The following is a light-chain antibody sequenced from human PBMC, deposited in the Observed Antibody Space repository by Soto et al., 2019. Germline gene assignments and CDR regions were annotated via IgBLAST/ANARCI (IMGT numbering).Light chain of an antibody. CDR2: GAS. Sequence: EIVLTQSPGTLSLSPGERATLSCRASQSVSSSYLAWYQQKPGQAPRLLIYGASSRATGLPDRFSGSGSGTDVTLTISRLEPDDFSVYYCQQYGSSPPFTFGPGTKVDIK. V-gene: IGKV3-20*01. CDR1: QSVSSSY. J-gene: IGKJ3*01. CDR3: QQYGSSPPFT.